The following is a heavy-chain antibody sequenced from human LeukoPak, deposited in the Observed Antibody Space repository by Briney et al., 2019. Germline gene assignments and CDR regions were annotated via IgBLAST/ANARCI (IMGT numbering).Heavy chain of an antibody. CDR2: IIPIFDTA. CDR1: GGTFSSYA. V-gene: IGHV1-69*13. CDR3: ARDLRVVVAASAYYYYYGMDV. J-gene: IGHJ6*02. Sequence: SVKVSCKASGGTFSSYAISWVRQAPGQGLEWMGGIIPIFDTANYPQKFQGRVTITADESTSTAYMELSSLRSEDTAVYYCARDLRVVVAASAYYYYYGMDVWGQGTTVTVSS. D-gene: IGHD2-15*01.